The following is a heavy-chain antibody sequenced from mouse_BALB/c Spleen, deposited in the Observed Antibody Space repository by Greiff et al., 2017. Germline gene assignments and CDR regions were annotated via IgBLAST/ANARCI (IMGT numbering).Heavy chain of an antibody. CDR3: ARPGYYRYAWFAY. V-gene: IGHV4-1*02. CDR2: INPDSSTI. CDR1: GFDFSRYW. D-gene: IGHD2-14*01. Sequence: EVQRVESGGGLVQPGGSLKLSCAASGFDFSRYWMSWVRQAPGKGLEWIGEINPDSSTINYTPSLKDKFIISRDNAKNTLYLQMSKVRSEDTALYYCARPGYYRYAWFAYWGQGTLVTVSA. J-gene: IGHJ3*01.